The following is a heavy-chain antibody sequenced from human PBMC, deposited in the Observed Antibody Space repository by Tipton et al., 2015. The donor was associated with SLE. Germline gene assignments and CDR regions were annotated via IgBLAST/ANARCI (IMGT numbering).Heavy chain of an antibody. CDR2: IYYSGST. V-gene: IGHV4-59*12. Sequence: LRLSCAASGFTFSSYWMHWVRQAPGKALEWIGYIYYSGSTNFNPALKSRVTFSVDTSKNQFSLKLKSVTAADTAVYYCARGGGSYYDYWGQGTLVTVSS. D-gene: IGHD1-26*01. J-gene: IGHJ4*02. CDR1: GFTFSSYW. CDR3: ARGGGSYYDY.